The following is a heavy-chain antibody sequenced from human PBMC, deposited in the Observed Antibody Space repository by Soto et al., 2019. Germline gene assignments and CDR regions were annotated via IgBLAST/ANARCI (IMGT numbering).Heavy chain of an antibody. D-gene: IGHD2-8*02. CDR2: MSVSGVST. J-gene: IGHJ3*02. Sequence: GSLRLSCAASTFSFTTYAMSWLRQAPGRGLEWVSSMSVSGVSTYYADSVKGRFTMSRDSSKKTMFLQMNSLRVEDTAVYYCAKGGPESEYVVYAFDIWGQGTLVTVSS. CDR3: AKGGPESEYVVYAFDI. V-gene: IGHV3-23*01. CDR1: TFSFTTYA.